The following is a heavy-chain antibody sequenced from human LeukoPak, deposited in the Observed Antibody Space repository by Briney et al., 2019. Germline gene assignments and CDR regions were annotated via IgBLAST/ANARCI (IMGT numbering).Heavy chain of an antibody. Sequence: GGSLRLSCAASGFTVSSNYMSWVRQAPGKGLEWVSVIYSGGSTYYADSVKGRFTISRDNSKNTLYLQMNSLRAEDTAVYYCARTYYGPRDFDYWGQGTLVTVSA. CDR3: ARTYYGPRDFDY. CDR1: GFTVSSNY. CDR2: IYSGGST. J-gene: IGHJ4*02. D-gene: IGHD3-10*01. V-gene: IGHV3-53*01.